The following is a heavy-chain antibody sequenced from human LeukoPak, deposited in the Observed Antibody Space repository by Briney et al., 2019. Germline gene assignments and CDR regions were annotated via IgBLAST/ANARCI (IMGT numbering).Heavy chain of an antibody. CDR1: GFTFSSYS. J-gene: IGHJ4*02. CDR3: ARGVTAHPGHFDY. V-gene: IGHV3-21*01. D-gene: IGHD2-21*02. Sequence: PGGSLRLSCAASGFTFSSYSMNWVRQAPGKGLEWVSSISSSSSYIYYADSVKGRFTISRDNAKNSLYLQMNSLRAEAAAVYYCARGVTAHPGHFDYWGQGTLVTVSS. CDR2: ISSSSSYI.